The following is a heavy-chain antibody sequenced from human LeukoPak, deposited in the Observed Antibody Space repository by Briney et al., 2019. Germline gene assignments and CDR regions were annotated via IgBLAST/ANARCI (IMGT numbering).Heavy chain of an antibody. Sequence: GGSLRLSCAASGFTFSSYGMHWVRQAPGKGLEWVAAISYDGPNKRYADSVKGRFTISRDNSKNTLYLQMNSLRAEDTAVYYCARGVRIAVAGYIDYWGQGTLVTVSS. CDR1: GFTFSSYG. D-gene: IGHD6-19*01. J-gene: IGHJ4*02. CDR2: ISYDGPNK. V-gene: IGHV3-30*19. CDR3: ARGVRIAVAGYIDY.